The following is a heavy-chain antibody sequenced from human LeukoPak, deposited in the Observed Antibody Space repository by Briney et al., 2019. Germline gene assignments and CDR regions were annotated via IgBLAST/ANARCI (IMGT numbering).Heavy chain of an antibody. CDR3: ARDYCSGETCYSYYYYMDV. CDR1: GFTFRSFG. V-gene: IGHV3-30*02. Sequence: GGSLRLSCAVSGFTFRSFGMHWVRQAPGKGLEWVTFIRFDGTNKYYIDSVKGRFTISRDTARNSLYLQMNSLRAEDTAVYYCARDYCSGETCYSYYYYMDVWGKGTTVTVSS. J-gene: IGHJ6*03. CDR2: IRFDGTNK. D-gene: IGHD2-15*01.